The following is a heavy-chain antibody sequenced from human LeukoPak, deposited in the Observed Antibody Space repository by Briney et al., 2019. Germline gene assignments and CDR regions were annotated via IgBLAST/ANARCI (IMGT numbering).Heavy chain of an antibody. Sequence: ASVKVSCKASGYTFTSYDINWVRQATGQGLEWMGWMNPNSGNTGYAQKFQGRVTMTRNTFISTAYMELSSLRPEDTAVYYCARAPREQWLVLPPYYFDYWGQGTLVTVSS. V-gene: IGHV1-8*01. D-gene: IGHD6-19*01. J-gene: IGHJ4*02. CDR3: ARAPREQWLVLPPYYFDY. CDR1: GYTFTSYD. CDR2: MNPNSGNT.